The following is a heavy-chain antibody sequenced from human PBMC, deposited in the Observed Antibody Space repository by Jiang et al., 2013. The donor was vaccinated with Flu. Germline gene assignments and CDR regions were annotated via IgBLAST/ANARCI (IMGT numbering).Heavy chain of an antibody. CDR1: GFTFNTYA. J-gene: IGHJ4*02. V-gene: IGHV3-23*04. Sequence: VQLVESGGGLVQPGGSLRLSCAASGFTFNTYAMSWVRQAPGKGLEWVSGISVSGDSTYYADSVKGRFTISRDNSKNTLFVQMDSLRAEDTAVYYCVKDTSGYDVLTGADYWGQGTLVSVSS. CDR2: ISVSGDST. CDR3: VKDTSGYDVLTGADY. D-gene: IGHD3-9*01.